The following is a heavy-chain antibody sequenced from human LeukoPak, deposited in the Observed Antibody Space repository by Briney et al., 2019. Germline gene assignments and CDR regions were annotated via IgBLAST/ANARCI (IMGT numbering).Heavy chain of an antibody. D-gene: IGHD2-2*01. V-gene: IGHV4-39*01. CDR3: ARQLGYCSSTSCYADKVDY. J-gene: IGHJ4*02. CDR2: IYYSGST. CDR1: GVSISSSGYY. Sequence: PSETLSLTCTVSGVSISSSGYYWVWLRQPPGKGLEWIGSIYYSGSTYYNPSLKSRVTISVDTSKNQFSLKLSSVTAADTAVYYCARQLGYCSSTSCYADKVDYWGQGTLVTVSS.